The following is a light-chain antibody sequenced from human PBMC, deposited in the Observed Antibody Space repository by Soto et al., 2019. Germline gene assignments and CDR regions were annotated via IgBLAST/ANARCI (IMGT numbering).Light chain of an antibody. CDR2: AAS. Sequence: DIQMTQSPSSVSASVGDRVTITCRASQGISSWLAWYQQQPGKSPKFLIYAASTLQSGVPSRFSGSGSGTDFTLTISSLQPEDVATYYCQKYNSAPWTFGQGTKVEIK. CDR1: QGISSW. V-gene: IGKV1-27*01. J-gene: IGKJ1*01. CDR3: QKYNSAPWT.